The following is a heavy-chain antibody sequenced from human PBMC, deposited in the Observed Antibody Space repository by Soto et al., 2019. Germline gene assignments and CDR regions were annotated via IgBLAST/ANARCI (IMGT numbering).Heavy chain of an antibody. V-gene: IGHV1-18*01. CDR3: AREDPPRLN. Sequence: APVKVSCKASCFTLSSFCISWVRPAPGQGLWWVGWISAYNGNTNYAQKLQGRGTLTTDNSTSTAYMELRSLRSDDTAVYYCAREDPPRLNWGQGTLVTVSS. CDR2: ISAYNGNT. J-gene: IGHJ4*02. CDR1: CFTLSSFC.